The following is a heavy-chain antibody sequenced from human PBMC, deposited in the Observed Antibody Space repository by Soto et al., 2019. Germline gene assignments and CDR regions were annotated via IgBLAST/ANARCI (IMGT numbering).Heavy chain of an antibody. Sequence: SETLSLTCTVSGGSISSYYWSWIRQPPGKGLEWIGYIYYSGSTNYNPSLKSRVTISVDTSKNQFSLKLSSVTAADTAVYYCARRQRGYCSSTSCYGPGGYYYYYMDVWGKGTTVTVSS. CDR1: GGSISSYY. D-gene: IGHD2-2*01. CDR3: ARRQRGYCSSTSCYGPGGYYYYYMDV. J-gene: IGHJ6*03. CDR2: IYYSGST. V-gene: IGHV4-59*08.